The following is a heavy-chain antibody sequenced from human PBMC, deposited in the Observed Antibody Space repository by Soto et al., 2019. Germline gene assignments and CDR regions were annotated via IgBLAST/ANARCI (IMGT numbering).Heavy chain of an antibody. CDR3: ARVKGNGYHNCFDP. V-gene: IGHV1-18*01. J-gene: IGHJ5*02. CDR2: ISAYNGNT. D-gene: IGHD3-22*01. CDR1: GYTFTSYG. Sequence: QVQLVQSGAEVKKPGASVKVSCKASGYTFTSYGISWVRQAPGQGLEWMGWISAYNGNTNYAQKLQGRVTLTNDSPTSTAYMELRSLRSDDTAVYYWARVKGNGYHNCFDPWGQGTLVTVSS.